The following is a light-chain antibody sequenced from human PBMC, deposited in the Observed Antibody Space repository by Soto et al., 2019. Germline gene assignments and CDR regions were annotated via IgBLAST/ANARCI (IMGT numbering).Light chain of an antibody. CDR3: CSYAGIYWV. Sequence: QSTLTQPRSESGSPGQSVTISCTGTSSDVGAYNYVSWYQQYPGKAPKLMIYDVSKRPSGVPDRFSGSKSGNTASLTISGLQAEDEADYYCCSYAGIYWVFGGGTKLTLL. CDR2: DVS. V-gene: IGLV2-11*01. CDR1: SSDVGAYNY. J-gene: IGLJ3*02.